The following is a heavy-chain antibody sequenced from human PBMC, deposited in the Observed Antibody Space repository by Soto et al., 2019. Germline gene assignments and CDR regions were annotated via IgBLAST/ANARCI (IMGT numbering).Heavy chain of an antibody. CDR3: ASSFGLLRGFDY. V-gene: IGHV1-69*13. D-gene: IGHD3-3*01. CDR2: IIPIFGTA. J-gene: IGHJ4*02. CDR1: GGTFSSYA. Sequence: SVKVSCKASGGTFSSYAISWVRQAPGQGLEWMGGIIPIFGTANYAQKFQGRVTITADESTSTAYMELSSLRSEDTAVYYCASSFGLLRGFDYWGQGTLVTVSS.